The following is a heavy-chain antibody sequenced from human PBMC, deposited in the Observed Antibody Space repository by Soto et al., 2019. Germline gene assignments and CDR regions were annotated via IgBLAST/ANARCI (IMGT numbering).Heavy chain of an antibody. CDR1: GGSISSSSYY. Sequence: QLQLQESGPGLVKPSETLSLTCTVSGGSISSSSYYWGWIRQPPGKGLEWIGRIYYSGSTYYNPSLQSLVTMSVDTSKYQFSLKLSSVTAADTAVYYCASFTDYEFWSGYPSWGQGTLVTCSS. D-gene: IGHD3-3*01. J-gene: IGHJ4*02. CDR3: ASFTDYEFWSGYPS. CDR2: IYYSGST. V-gene: IGHV4-39*01.